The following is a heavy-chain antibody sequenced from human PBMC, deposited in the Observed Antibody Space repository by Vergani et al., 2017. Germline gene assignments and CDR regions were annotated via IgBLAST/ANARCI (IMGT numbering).Heavy chain of an antibody. V-gene: IGHV4-59*11. J-gene: IGHJ4*02. CDR1: GGSISSHY. CDR3: ARRSLDTATWEGDY. Sequence: QVQLQESGPGLVKPSETLSLTCTVSGGSISSHYWSWIRQPPGKGLEWIGYIYYSGSTNYNPSLKSRVTISVDTSKNQFSLKLSSVTAADTAVYYCARRSLDTATWEGDYWGQGTLVTVSS. CDR2: IYYSGST. D-gene: IGHD5-18*01.